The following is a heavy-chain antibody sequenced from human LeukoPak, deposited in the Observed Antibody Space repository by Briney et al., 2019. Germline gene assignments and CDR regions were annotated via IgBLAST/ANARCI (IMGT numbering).Heavy chain of an antibody. CDR1: GFNFDYYA. J-gene: IGHJ5*02. D-gene: IGHD6-13*01. CDR2: ISWNSGGM. CDR3: AHPTEYSSSWYGNWFDP. Sequence: PGGSLRLSCAASGFNFDYYAMHWVRQAPGKGLEWVSGISWNSGGMGYADSVKGRFTISRDNAKNSLYLQMNSLRAEDTAVYYCAHPTEYSSSWYGNWFDPWGQGTLVTVSS. V-gene: IGHV3-9*01.